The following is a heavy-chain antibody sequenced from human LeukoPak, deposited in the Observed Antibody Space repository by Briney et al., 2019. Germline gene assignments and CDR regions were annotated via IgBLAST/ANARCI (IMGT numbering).Heavy chain of an antibody. V-gene: IGHV4-30-4*01. Sequence: SQTLSRTCTVSGGSISSGDYYWSWIRQPPGKGLEWIGYIYYSGSTYYNPSLKSRVTISVDTSKNQFSLKLSSVTAADTAVYYCARGRNYYDSSGYRLNSFDYWGQGTLVTVSS. CDR3: ARGRNYYDSSGYRLNSFDY. J-gene: IGHJ4*02. D-gene: IGHD3-22*01. CDR2: IYYSGST. CDR1: GGSISSGDYY.